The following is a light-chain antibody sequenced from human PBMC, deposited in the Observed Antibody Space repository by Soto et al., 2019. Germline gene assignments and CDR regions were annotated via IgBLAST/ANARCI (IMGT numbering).Light chain of an antibody. CDR3: SSYAGRNTYV. CDR2: EVL. Sequence: QSALTQPPSASGSLGQSVTISCSGNDISLYNYVSWYQQVPGTAPKLLIFEVLKRPSGVPDRFSGSKSGSTAFLNVSGLQGEEEGTYHWSSYAGRNTYVFGTGTKLTVL. J-gene: IGLJ1*01. CDR1: NDISLYNY. V-gene: IGLV2-8*01.